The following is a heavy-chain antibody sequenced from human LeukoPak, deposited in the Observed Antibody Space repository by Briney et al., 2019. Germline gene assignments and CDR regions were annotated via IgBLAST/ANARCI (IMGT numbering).Heavy chain of an antibody. CDR1: GFTFSSHG. V-gene: IGHV3-33*08. CDR3: ARASPWAFDI. Sequence: GRSLRLSCAASGFTFSSHGMQWVRQAPGKGLEWVAVIWYDGSNKYYADSVKGRFTISRDNSKNTLYLQMNSLRAEDTAVYYCARASPWAFDIWGQGTMVTVSS. J-gene: IGHJ3*02. CDR2: IWYDGSNK.